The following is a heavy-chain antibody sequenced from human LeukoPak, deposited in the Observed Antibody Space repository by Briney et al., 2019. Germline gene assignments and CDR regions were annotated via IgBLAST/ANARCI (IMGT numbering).Heavy chain of an antibody. CDR2: IKQDGTAI. J-gene: IGHJ4*02. V-gene: IGHV3-7*01. D-gene: IGHD2-15*01. CDR1: GFTFSSIW. Sequence: GGSLRLSCAASGFTFSSIWMSWVRQAPGKGLEWVANIKQDGTAINYVDSVRGRFTVSRDNAKNSLYLQMNSLRAEDTALYYCARDVAKGCLEDWGQGTLVTVSS. CDR3: ARDVAKGCLED.